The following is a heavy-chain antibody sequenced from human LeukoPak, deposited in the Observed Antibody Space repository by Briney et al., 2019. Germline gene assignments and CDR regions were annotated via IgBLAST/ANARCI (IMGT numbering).Heavy chain of an antibody. D-gene: IGHD2-2*01. Sequence: SGTLSLTCAVYGGSFSGYCWSWIRQPPGKGLEWIGEINHSGSTYYNPSLKSRVTISVDTSKNQFSLKLSSVTAADTAVYYCAKGYCRGNSCYDDRGAFDYWGQGTLVTVSS. V-gene: IGHV4-34*01. CDR3: AKGYCRGNSCYDDRGAFDY. CDR1: GGSFSGYC. CDR2: INHSGST. J-gene: IGHJ4*02.